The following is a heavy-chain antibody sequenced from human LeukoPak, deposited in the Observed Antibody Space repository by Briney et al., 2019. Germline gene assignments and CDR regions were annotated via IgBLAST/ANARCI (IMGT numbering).Heavy chain of an antibody. CDR3: ARHGPIAARRIYYYYYMDV. J-gene: IGHJ6*03. Sequence: PSETLSLTCAVYGGSSSGYYWSWIRQPPGKGLEWIGEINHSGSTNYNPSLKSRVTISVDTSKNQFSLKLSSVTAADTAVYYCARHGPIAARRIYYYYYMDVWGKGTTVTVSS. D-gene: IGHD6-6*01. CDR1: GGSSSGYY. V-gene: IGHV4-34*01. CDR2: INHSGST.